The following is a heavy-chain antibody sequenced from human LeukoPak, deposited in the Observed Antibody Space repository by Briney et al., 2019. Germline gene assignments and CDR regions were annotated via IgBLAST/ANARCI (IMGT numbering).Heavy chain of an antibody. Sequence: GGSLRLSCAASGFTFSSYAMSWVRQAPGKGLEWVSAISGSGGSTYYADSVKGRFTISRGNSKNTLYPQMNSLRAEDTAVYYCAKADLWFGELLAPLGDYWGQGTLVTVSS. CDR2: ISGSGGST. V-gene: IGHV3-23*01. CDR3: AKADLWFGELLAPLGDY. J-gene: IGHJ4*02. CDR1: GFTFSSYA. D-gene: IGHD3-10*01.